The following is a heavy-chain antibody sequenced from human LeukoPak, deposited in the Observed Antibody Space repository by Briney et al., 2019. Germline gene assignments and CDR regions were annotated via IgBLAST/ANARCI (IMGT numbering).Heavy chain of an antibody. CDR3: ARGYDSSGYFSD. Sequence: ASVKVSCKASGYTFISNAINWVRQAPGQGLEWMGWIDTNTGNPTYAQGFTGQFVFSLDTSVSTAYLQISSLKAEDTAEYFCARGYDSSGYFSDWGQGTLVTVSS. V-gene: IGHV7-4-1*02. CDR2: IDTNTGNP. D-gene: IGHD3-22*01. J-gene: IGHJ4*02. CDR1: GYTFISNA.